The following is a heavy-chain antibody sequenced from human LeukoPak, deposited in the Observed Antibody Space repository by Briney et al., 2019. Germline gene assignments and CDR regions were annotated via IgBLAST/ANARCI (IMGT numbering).Heavy chain of an antibody. CDR3: AKGLDLVVPAAEYYFDS. J-gene: IGHJ4*02. V-gene: IGHV3-30*02. CDR2: IRYEGINK. Sequence: GGSLRLSCAASGFTFSSYGMHWVRQAPGKGLEGVAFIRYEGINKYYADSVKGRFTISRDNSKNTLYLQMNSLRAEDTAVYYCAKGLDLVVPAAEYYFDSWGQGTLVTVSS. CDR1: GFTFSSYG. D-gene: IGHD2-2*01.